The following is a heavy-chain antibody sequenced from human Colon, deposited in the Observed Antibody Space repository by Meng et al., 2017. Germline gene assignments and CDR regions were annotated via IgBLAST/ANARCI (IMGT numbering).Heavy chain of an antibody. CDR1: GGSISSSNW. Sequence: QLQYSAPVPVKPSGTMSSSCPVSGGSISSSNWWSWVRQPPGKGLEWIGEIYHSGSTNYNPSLKSRVAISVDKSKNQFSLKLSSVTAADTAVYYCASGRKYCSSTSCYGQFDYWGQGTLVTVSS. J-gene: IGHJ4*02. CDR3: ASGRKYCSSTSCYGQFDY. CDR2: IYHSGST. V-gene: IGHV4-4*02. D-gene: IGHD2-2*01.